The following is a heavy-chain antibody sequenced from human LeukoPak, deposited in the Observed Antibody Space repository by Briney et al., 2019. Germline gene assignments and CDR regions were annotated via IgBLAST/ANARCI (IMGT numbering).Heavy chain of an antibody. J-gene: IGHJ6*04. Sequence: SETLSLNCTVSGGSISSYYWSWIRQPPGKGLEWIGYIYYSGSTNYNPSLKSRVTISVDTSKNQFSLKLSSVTAADTAVYYCARAKQRIAVAGGGGMDVWGKGTTVTVSS. CDR1: GGSISSYY. CDR2: IYYSGST. V-gene: IGHV4-59*01. D-gene: IGHD6-19*01. CDR3: ARAKQRIAVAGGGGMDV.